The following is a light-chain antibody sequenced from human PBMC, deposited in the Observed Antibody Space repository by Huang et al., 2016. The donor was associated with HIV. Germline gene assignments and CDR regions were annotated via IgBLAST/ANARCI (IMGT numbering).Light chain of an antibody. CDR1: HSLVYNDGNTY. V-gene: IGKV2-30*01. Sequence: DVGVTQSPLSLVVTLGQPASISCRSTHSLVYNDGNTYLNWFHQRPGQSPRRLIYKVSNRDSGVPDRVSGSGSGTNFTLLINDVEAGDAGIYYCMQGTYWPGAFGQGTKVEVK. J-gene: IGKJ1*01. CDR3: MQGTYWPGA. CDR2: KVS.